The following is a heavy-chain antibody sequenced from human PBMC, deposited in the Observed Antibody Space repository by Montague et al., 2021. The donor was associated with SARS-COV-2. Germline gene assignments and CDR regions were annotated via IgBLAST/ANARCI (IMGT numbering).Heavy chain of an antibody. CDR1: GGPISGYY. D-gene: IGHD6-13*01. CDR2: IYYSGGT. J-gene: IGHJ5*02. Sequence: SETLSLTCSVSGGPISGYYWSWIRQSPGKGLEWIGYIYYSGGTIYNPSLKSRVIISADTSKSQLSLKLSSVTAADTAVYYCARDRFIAGGRLPHGFDPWGQGALVTVSS. V-gene: IGHV4-59*01. CDR3: ARDRFIAGGRLPHGFDP.